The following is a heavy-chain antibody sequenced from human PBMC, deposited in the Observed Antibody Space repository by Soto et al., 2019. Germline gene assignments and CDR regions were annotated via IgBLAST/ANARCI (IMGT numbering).Heavy chain of an antibody. CDR2: INPNSGGT. V-gene: IGHV1-2*02. CDR3: ASASMITFGGVIVPYYYYGMDV. CDR1: GYTFTGYY. Sequence: QVQLVQSGAEVKKPGALVKVSCKASGYTFTGYYMHWVRQAPGQGLEWMGWINPNSGGTNYAQKFQGRVTMTRDTSISTAYMELSRLRYDDTAVYYCASASMITFGGVIVPYYYYGMDVWGQGTTVTVSS. J-gene: IGHJ6*02. D-gene: IGHD3-16*02.